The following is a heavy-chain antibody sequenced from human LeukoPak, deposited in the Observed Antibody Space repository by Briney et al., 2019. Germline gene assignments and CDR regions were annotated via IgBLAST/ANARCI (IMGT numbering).Heavy chain of an antibody. CDR2: ISSSRSTI. Sequence: GGSLRLSCAASGFTFSDYYMSWIRQAPGKGLEGVSYISSSRSTIYYADSVKGRFTISRDNAKNSLYLQMNSLRAEDTAVYYCARDKRSSGWYDSGEWYFDYWGQGTLVTVSS. CDR1: GFTFSDYY. D-gene: IGHD6-19*01. CDR3: ARDKRSSGWYDSGEWYFDY. J-gene: IGHJ4*02. V-gene: IGHV3-11*01.